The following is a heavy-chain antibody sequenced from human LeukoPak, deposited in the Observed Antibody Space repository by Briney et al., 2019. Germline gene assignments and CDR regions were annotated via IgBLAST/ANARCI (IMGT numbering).Heavy chain of an antibody. D-gene: IGHD5-12*01. J-gene: IGHJ4*02. CDR3: AKAGGYYYFDY. CDR2: ISSSGGST. CDR1: GFTFSRYA. V-gene: IGHV3-23*01. Sequence: GGSLRLSCAASGFTFSRYAMSWVRQAPGKGLEWVSAISSSGGSTYYADSVKGRFTISRDNSKNTLYLQMNSLRAEDTAVYYCAKAGGYYYFDYWGQGTLVTVSS.